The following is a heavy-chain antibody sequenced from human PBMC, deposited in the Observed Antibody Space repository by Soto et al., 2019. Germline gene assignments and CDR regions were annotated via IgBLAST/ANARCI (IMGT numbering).Heavy chain of an antibody. CDR2: IYHSGST. Sequence: SETLSLTCAVSGGSISSGGYSWSWIRQPPGKGLEWIGYIYHSGSTYYNPSLKSRVTISVDTSKKQFSLKLSSVTAADTAVYYCARVLDTYYYDSSGQTGHDAFDIWGQGTMVTVSS. V-gene: IGHV4-30-2*05. D-gene: IGHD3-22*01. J-gene: IGHJ3*02. CDR1: GGSISSGGYS. CDR3: ARVLDTYYYDSSGQTGHDAFDI.